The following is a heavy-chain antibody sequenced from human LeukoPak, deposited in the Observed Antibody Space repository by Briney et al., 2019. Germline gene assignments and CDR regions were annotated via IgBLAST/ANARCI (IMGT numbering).Heavy chain of an antibody. CDR3: ARDRCSSTSCQYWYFDL. V-gene: IGHV4-61*02. CDR2: IYTSGST. D-gene: IGHD2-2*01. J-gene: IGHJ2*01. CDR1: GGSISSGSYY. Sequence: SETLSLTCTVSGGSISSGSYYWSWIRQPAGKGLEWIGRIYTSGSTNYNPSLKSRVTISVDTSKNQFSLKLSSVTAADTAVYYCARDRCSSTSCQYWYFDLWGRGTLVTVSS.